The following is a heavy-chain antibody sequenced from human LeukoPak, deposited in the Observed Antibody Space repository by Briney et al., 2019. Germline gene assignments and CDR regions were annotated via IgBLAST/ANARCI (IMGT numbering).Heavy chain of an antibody. Sequence: GGSLRLTCAASGFTFSSYAMHWVRQAPGKGLEWAAVISYDGSNKFYADSVKGRFTISRDNSKNTLFLQMNSLRAEDTAVYYCARDRSQRAYSYGPDGEWGQGTLVTVSS. D-gene: IGHD5-18*01. J-gene: IGHJ4*02. CDR2: ISYDGSNK. CDR3: ARDRSQRAYSYGPDGE. V-gene: IGHV3-30*01. CDR1: GFTFSSYA.